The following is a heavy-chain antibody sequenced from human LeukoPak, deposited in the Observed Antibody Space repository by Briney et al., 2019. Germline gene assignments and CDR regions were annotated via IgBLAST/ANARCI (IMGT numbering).Heavy chain of an antibody. V-gene: IGHV4-59*08. CDR2: IYYSGST. D-gene: IGHD6-13*01. Sequence: SETLSPTCTVSGGSISSYYWSWIRQPPGKGLEWIGYIYYSGSTNYNPTLKSRVTISVDTSKNQFSLKLSSVTAADTAVYYCARLYSSSWDYYFDYWGQGTLVTVSS. CDR3: ARLYSSSWDYYFDY. J-gene: IGHJ4*02. CDR1: GGSISSYY.